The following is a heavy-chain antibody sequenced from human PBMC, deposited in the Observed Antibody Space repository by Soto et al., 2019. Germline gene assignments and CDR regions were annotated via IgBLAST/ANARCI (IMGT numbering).Heavy chain of an antibody. CDR1: GGTFSSYA. CDR2: IIPIFGTA. D-gene: IGHD3-10*01. J-gene: IGHJ5*02. V-gene: IGHV1-69*01. Sequence: QVQLVQSGAEVKKPGSSVKVSCKASGGTFSSYAISWVRQAPGQGLEWMGGIIPIFGTANYAQKFQGRVTITADESTSTAYMELSSRRSEDTAVYYCARAAPYYYGSGNWFDPWGQGTLVTVSS. CDR3: ARAAPYYYGSGNWFDP.